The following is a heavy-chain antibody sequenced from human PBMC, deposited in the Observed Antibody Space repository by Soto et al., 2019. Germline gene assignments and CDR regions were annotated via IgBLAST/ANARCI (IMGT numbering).Heavy chain of an antibody. CDR3: ARDAAGAPVGT. Sequence: SLRLSCAASGFIFNTYTLHWVRQAPGKGLEWLALISYDGSDKSYADSVKGRFTISRDNSKNTLYLQMNSLRTEDTAVYYCARDAAGAPVGTWGQGTLVTVSS. CDR2: ISYDGSDK. D-gene: IGHD1-26*01. V-gene: IGHV3-30-3*01. J-gene: IGHJ5*02. CDR1: GFIFNTYT.